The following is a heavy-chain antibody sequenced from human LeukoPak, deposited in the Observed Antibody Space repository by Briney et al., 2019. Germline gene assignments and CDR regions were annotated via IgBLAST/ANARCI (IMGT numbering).Heavy chain of an antibody. V-gene: IGHV3-23*01. CDR1: GFTFSSYA. Sequence: QPGGSLRLSCAASGFTFSSYAMSRVRQAPGKGLEWVSVISGSGGTTYYADSVKGRFTISRDNSKNTLYLHMNSLRGEDTAVYYCAKEPTRDYVVGYFDYWGQGILVTVSS. CDR2: ISGSGGTT. J-gene: IGHJ4*02. D-gene: IGHD4-17*01. CDR3: AKEPTRDYVVGYFDY.